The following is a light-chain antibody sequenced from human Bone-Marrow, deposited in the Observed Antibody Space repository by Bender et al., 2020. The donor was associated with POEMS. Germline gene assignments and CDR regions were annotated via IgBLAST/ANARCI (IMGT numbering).Light chain of an antibody. J-gene: IGLJ3*02. CDR3: QSTDTSDLYPV. CDR1: GLANQF. CDR2: RDS. V-gene: IGLV3-25*03. Sequence: SHELTQPPSVSVSPGQTARITCSGDGLANQFAYWQQQKPGQAPLLVIHRDSERSGFPERFSGSRSGSTVTLTISGVQAEDEADYYCQSTDTSDLYPVFGGGTKLTVL.